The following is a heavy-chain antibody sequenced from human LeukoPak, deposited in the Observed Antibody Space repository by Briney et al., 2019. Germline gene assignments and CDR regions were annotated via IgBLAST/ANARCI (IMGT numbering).Heavy chain of an antibody. Sequence: PGGSLRLSCAASGFTFGGHEMNWVRQAPGKGLEWLSYISTTGSTIYYADSVKGRFTISRDNAKNSLYLQMNSLRVEDTAVYYCARADPYGDSTPGFWGQGTPVTVSS. CDR1: GFTFGGHE. CDR2: ISTTGSTI. V-gene: IGHV3-48*03. J-gene: IGHJ4*02. D-gene: IGHD4-17*01. CDR3: ARADPYGDSTPGF.